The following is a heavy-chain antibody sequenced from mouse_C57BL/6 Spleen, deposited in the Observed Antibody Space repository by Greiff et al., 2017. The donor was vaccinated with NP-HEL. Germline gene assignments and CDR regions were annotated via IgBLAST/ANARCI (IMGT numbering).Heavy chain of an antibody. V-gene: IGHV1-69*01. J-gene: IGHJ2*01. CDR1: GYTFTSYW. Sequence: QVQLQQPGAELVMPGASVKLSCKASGYTFTSYWMHWVKQRPGQGLEWIGEIDPSDSYTNYNQKFKGKSTLTVDKSSSTAYMQLSSLTSEDSAVYYCARGTYYSNPYYFDDWGKGTTLTVSS. CDR3: ARGTYYSNPYYFDD. CDR2: IDPSDSYT. D-gene: IGHD2-5*01.